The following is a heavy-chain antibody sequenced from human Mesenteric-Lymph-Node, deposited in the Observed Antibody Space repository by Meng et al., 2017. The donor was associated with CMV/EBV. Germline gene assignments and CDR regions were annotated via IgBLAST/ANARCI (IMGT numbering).Heavy chain of an antibody. D-gene: IGHD2-2*02. CDR2: INHSGGI. CDR1: GGSISSSSHY. Sequence: SETLSLTCTISGGSISSSSHYWGWIRQPPGKGLEWIGEINHSGGINYNPSLKSRVTISLDTSKNQFSLKLSSVTAADTAVYYCARGQVVPAAIFYHYYGMDVWGQGTTVTVSS. J-gene: IGHJ6*02. V-gene: IGHV4-39*07. CDR3: ARGQVVPAAIFYHYYGMDV.